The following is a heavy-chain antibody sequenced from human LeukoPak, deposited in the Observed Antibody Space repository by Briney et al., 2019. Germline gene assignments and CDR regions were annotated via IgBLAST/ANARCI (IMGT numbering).Heavy chain of an antibody. CDR1: GGSISSSSYH. J-gene: IGHJ4*02. D-gene: IGHD2-15*01. CDR3: ARRNGGMGGYFD. CDR2: IYYSGST. V-gene: IGHV4-39*07. Sequence: PSETLSLTCTVSGGSISSSSYHWGWIRQPPGKGLEWIGTIYYSGSTYYNPSLKSRVTISVDTSKNQFSLKLSSVTAADTAVYYCARRNGGMGGYFDWGQGTLVTVSS.